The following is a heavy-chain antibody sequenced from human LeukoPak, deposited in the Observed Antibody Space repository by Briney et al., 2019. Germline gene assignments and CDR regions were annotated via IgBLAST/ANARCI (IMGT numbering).Heavy chain of an antibody. V-gene: IGHV3-30*03. CDR2: ISYDGSNK. CDR3: ATLDDIVVVPTSKNWFDP. CDR1: GFTFSSYG. D-gene: IGHD2-2*01. Sequence: TGGSLRLSCAASGFTFSSYGMHWVRQAPGKGLEWVAVISYDGSNKYYADSVKGRFTISRDNSKNTLYLQMYSLRAEDTAVYYCATLDDIVVVPTSKNWFDPWGQGTLVTVSS. J-gene: IGHJ5*01.